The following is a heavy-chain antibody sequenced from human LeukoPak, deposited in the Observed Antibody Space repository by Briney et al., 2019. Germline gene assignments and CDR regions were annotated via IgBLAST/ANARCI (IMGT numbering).Heavy chain of an antibody. J-gene: IGHJ3*02. Sequence: SETLSLTCAVSGGSISSSNWWSWVRQPPGKGLEWIGEIYHSGSTNYNPSLKSRVTISVDKSKNQFSLKLSSVTAADTAVYYCARDNYDSTRRAFDIWGQGTMVTVSS. D-gene: IGHD3-22*01. CDR2: IYHSGST. CDR1: GGSISSSNW. CDR3: ARDNYDSTRRAFDI. V-gene: IGHV4-4*02.